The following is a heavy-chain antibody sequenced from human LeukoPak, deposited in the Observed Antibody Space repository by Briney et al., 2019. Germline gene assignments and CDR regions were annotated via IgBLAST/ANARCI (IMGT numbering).Heavy chain of an antibody. CDR1: GFTFSSYA. CDR3: AKSSGFGGLFDS. CDR2: MSKDGIKT. V-gene: IGHV3-30-3*02. D-gene: IGHD3-10*01. J-gene: IGHJ4*02. Sequence: GGSLRLSCAASGFTFSSYAMHWVRQAPGKGLEWVALMSKDGIKTNYADSVKGRFTISRDISKNTLYLQMNSLRAEDTALYFCAKSSGFGGLFDSWGQGTRVTVSS.